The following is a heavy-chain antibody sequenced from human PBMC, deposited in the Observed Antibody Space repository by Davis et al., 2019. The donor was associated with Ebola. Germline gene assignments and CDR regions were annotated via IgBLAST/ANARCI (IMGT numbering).Heavy chain of an antibody. J-gene: IGHJ5*02. Sequence: SVKVSCKASGGTFSSYAISWVRQAPGQGLEWMGGIIPIFGTANYAQKFQGRVTITADESTSTAYMELSSLRSEDTAVYYCARGGDYCSGGSCYVRYWFDPWGQGTLVTVSS. CDR2: IIPIFGTA. CDR3: ARGGDYCSGGSCYVRYWFDP. V-gene: IGHV1-69*13. D-gene: IGHD2-15*01. CDR1: GGTFSSYA.